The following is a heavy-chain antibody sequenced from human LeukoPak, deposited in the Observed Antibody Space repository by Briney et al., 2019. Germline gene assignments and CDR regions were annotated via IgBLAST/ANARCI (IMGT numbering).Heavy chain of an antibody. CDR2: IYYSGST. Sequence: SETLSLTCTVSGGSISSSSYYWGWIRQPPGKGLEWIGSIYYSGSTYYNPSLKSRVTISVDTSKNQFSLKLSSVTAADTAVYYCARGPGYYGSGSYSRRSNYYYMDVWGKGTTVTVSS. D-gene: IGHD3-10*01. V-gene: IGHV4-39*07. CDR3: ARGPGYYGSGSYSRRSNYYYMDV. CDR1: GGSISSSSYY. J-gene: IGHJ6*03.